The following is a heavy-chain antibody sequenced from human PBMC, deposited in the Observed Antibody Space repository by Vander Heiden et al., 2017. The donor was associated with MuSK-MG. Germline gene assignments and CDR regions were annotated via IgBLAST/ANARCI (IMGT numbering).Heavy chain of an antibody. CDR2: ISAYNGNT. CDR3: ARDLYFDWYSTVYYYYYGMDV. CDR1: TFTSYG. V-gene: IGHV1-18*01. Sequence: TFTSYGISWVRQAPGQGLEWMGWISAYNGNTNYAQKLQGRVTMTTDTSTSTAYMELRRLRSDDTAVYYCARDLYFDWYSTVYYYYYGMDVWGQGTTVTVAS. J-gene: IGHJ6*02. D-gene: IGHD3-9*01.